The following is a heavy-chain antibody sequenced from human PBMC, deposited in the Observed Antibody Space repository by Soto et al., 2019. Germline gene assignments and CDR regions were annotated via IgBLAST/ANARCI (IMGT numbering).Heavy chain of an antibody. CDR1: GSTLTSYY. D-gene: IGHD2-15*01. CDR3: ARDIVVVVAATSYYGLDV. Sequence: SLKVSCTASGSTLTSYYMQWVRQDPGQGLEWMGMINPTSDYTNYAQKFQGRVTLTSDTSTSTAYMELSSLRSEDTAVYYCARDIVVVVAATSYYGLDVWGLGTTVTVS. J-gene: IGHJ6*02. CDR2: INPTSDYT. V-gene: IGHV1-46*01.